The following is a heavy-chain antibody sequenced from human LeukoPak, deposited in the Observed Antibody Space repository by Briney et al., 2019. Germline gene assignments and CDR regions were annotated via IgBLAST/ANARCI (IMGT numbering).Heavy chain of an antibody. CDR3: ARGVTPFWSGSRDKNWFDP. CDR1: GGSISSGGYS. CDR2: IYHSGSA. D-gene: IGHD3-3*01. V-gene: IGHV4-30-2*01. J-gene: IGHJ5*02. Sequence: SETLSLTCAVSGGSISSGGYSWSWIRQPPGKGLEWIGYIYHSGSAYYNPSLKSRVTISVDRSKNQFSLKLSSVTAADTAVYYCARGVTPFWSGSRDKNWFDPWGQGTLVTVSS.